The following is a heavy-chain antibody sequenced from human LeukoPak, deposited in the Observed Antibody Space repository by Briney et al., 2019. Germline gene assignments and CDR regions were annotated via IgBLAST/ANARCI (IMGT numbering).Heavy chain of an antibody. Sequence: ASVKVSCKASGYTFTSYAMNWVRQAPGQGLEWMGWINTNTGNPTYAQGFTGRFVFSLDTSVSTAYLQISSLKTEDTAVYYCARGNVVAGTKSLDYWGQGTLVTVSS. J-gene: IGHJ4*02. D-gene: IGHD6-19*01. CDR3: ARGNVVAGTKSLDY. V-gene: IGHV7-4-1*02. CDR1: GYTFTSYA. CDR2: INTNTGNP.